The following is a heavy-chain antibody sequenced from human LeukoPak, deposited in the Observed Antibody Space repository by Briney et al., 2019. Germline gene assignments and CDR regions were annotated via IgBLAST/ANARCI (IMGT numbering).Heavy chain of an antibody. CDR1: GFTFSSYG. Sequence: PGGSLRLSCAASGFTFSSYGMHWVRQAPGKGLEWVAVISYDGSNKYYADSVRGRFTISRDNSKNTLYLQMNSLKAEDTAVYYCARGSLYYGSGSWRGIDYWGQGTLVTVSS. J-gene: IGHJ4*02. CDR3: ARGSLYYGSGSWRGIDY. D-gene: IGHD3-10*01. V-gene: IGHV3-30*03. CDR2: ISYDGSNK.